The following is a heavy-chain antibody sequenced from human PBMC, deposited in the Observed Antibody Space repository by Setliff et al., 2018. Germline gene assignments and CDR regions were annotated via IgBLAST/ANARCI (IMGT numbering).Heavy chain of an antibody. D-gene: IGHD3-3*01. CDR1: GFTFSSYR. Sequence: GESLKISCAASGFTFSSYRMHWVRQAPGKGLVWVSRINSDGSSTSYADSVKGRFTISRDNAKNTLYLQMNSLRAEDTAVYYCARDGGLLQFLEWSRSYMDFWGKGTTVTVSS. V-gene: IGHV3-74*01. J-gene: IGHJ6*03. CDR2: INSDGSST. CDR3: ARDGGLLQFLEWSRSYMDF.